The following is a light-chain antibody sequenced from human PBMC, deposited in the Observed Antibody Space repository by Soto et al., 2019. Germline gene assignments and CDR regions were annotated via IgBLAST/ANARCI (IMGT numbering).Light chain of an antibody. CDR2: GAS. CDR3: HYHDSSPEFA. V-gene: IGKV3-20*01. J-gene: IGKJ3*01. Sequence: EIVLTQSPGTLSLSPGERATLSCRASQSVSSSYLAWYRQKPGQAPRLLIYGASSRATGIPDRFSGSGSGTEFTLTITRLEPEDFAVYYCHYHDSSPEFAFGPGTKVDIK. CDR1: QSVSSSY.